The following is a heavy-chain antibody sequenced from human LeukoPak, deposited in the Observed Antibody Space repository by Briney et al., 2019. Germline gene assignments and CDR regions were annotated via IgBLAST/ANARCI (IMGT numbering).Heavy chain of an antibody. D-gene: IGHD5-18*01. CDR2: ISGSGGST. J-gene: IGHJ4*02. CDR1: GFTFSSYA. V-gene: IGHV3-23*01. Sequence: GGSLRLSCAASGFTFSSYAMSWVRQAPGKGLEWVSAISGSGGSTYYADSVKGRFTISRDNFKNTLYLQMNSLRAEDTAVYYCAKDQGYSYGSSFDYWGQGTLVTVSS. CDR3: AKDQGYSYGSSFDY.